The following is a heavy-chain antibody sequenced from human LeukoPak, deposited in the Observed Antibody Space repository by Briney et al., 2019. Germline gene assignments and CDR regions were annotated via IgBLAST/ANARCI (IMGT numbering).Heavy chain of an antibody. CDR3: ARDSRYDSSGYAFDI. J-gene: IGHJ3*02. CDR1: GYTFTSYY. CDR2: INPGGGST. Sequence: GASVKVSCKASGYTFTSYYMHWVRQAPGQGLEWMGIINPGGGSTSYAQKFQGTVTMTRDTSTSTVYMELSSLSSEDTAVHYCARDSRYDSSGYAFDIWGQGTMVTVSS. V-gene: IGHV1-46*01. D-gene: IGHD3-22*01.